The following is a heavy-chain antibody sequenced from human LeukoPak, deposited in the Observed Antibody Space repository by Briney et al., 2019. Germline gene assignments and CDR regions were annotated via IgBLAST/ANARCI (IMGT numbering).Heavy chain of an antibody. CDR2: INHSGST. V-gene: IGHV4-34*01. J-gene: IGHJ4*02. CDR3: ARRDYRKRMDY. Sequence: SETLSLTCAVYGGSFSGYYWSWIRQPPGKGLEWIGEINHSGSTNYNSSLKSRVTISVDMSKNQFSLKLSSVTAADTAVYYCARRDYRKRMDYWGQGTLVTVSS. D-gene: IGHD1-14*01. CDR1: GGSFSGYY.